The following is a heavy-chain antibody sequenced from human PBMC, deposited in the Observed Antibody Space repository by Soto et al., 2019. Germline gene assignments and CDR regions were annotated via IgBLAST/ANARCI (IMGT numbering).Heavy chain of an antibody. D-gene: IGHD2-21*02. J-gene: IGHJ6*02. CDR1: GFSFSSIGEG. CDR2: IYWDDDK. CDR3: VQSRCGGDCLQSYSSRSYYGLDV. Sequence: QITLKESGPTLVKPTQTLTLTCTFPGFSFSSIGEGVGWIRQPPGKALEWLALIYWDDDKRYSPSLKSRLTIAKDTSKNQVVLTMTNMDPVDTATYYCVQSRCGGDCLQSYSSRSYYGLDVWGQGTTVTVSS. V-gene: IGHV2-5*02.